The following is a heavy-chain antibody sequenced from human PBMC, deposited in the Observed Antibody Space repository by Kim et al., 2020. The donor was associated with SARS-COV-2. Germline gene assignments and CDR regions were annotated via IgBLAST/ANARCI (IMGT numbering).Heavy chain of an antibody. J-gene: IGHJ4*02. CDR3: ARTAGPQLPLGY. Sequence: YSTSLKTRLTISKDTSKNQVVLTMTNMDPVDTATYYCARTAGPQLPLGYWGQGTLVTVSS. V-gene: IGHV2-70*04. D-gene: IGHD1-26*01.